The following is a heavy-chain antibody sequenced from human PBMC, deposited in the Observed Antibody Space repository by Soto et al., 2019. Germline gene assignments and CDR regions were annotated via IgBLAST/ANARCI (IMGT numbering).Heavy chain of an antibody. CDR2: INPNSGGT. V-gene: IGHV1-2*02. CDR3: ARVGRVECSSTSCYWLDP. J-gene: IGHJ5*02. Sequence: PGASVKVSCKASGYTFTGYYMHCVRQAPGQGLEWMGWINPNSGGTNYAQKFQGRVTMTRDTSISTAYMELSSLRSDDTAVYYCARVGRVECSSTSCYWLDPWGQGTLVTVSS. CDR1: GYTFTGYY. D-gene: IGHD2-2*01.